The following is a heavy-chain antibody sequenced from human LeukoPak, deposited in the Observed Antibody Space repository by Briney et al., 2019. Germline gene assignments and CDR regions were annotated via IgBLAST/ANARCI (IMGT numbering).Heavy chain of an antibody. V-gene: IGHV1-18*01. CDR3: ARRRRSGSSTSCYDY. CDR1: GYTFTSYG. J-gene: IGHJ4*02. Sequence: ASVKVSCKASGYTFTSYGISWVRQAPGQGLAWMGWISAYNGNTNYAQKLQGRVTMTTDTSTSTAYMELRSLRSDDTAVYYCARRRRSGSSTSCYDYWGQGTLVTVSS. CDR2: ISAYNGNT. D-gene: IGHD2-2*01.